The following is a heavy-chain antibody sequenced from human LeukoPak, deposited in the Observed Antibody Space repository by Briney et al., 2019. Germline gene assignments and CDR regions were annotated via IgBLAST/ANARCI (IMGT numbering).Heavy chain of an antibody. CDR2: INPNSGGT. D-gene: IGHD3-16*02. J-gene: IGHJ4*02. V-gene: IGHV1-2*02. CDR1: GYTFTGYY. Sequence: ASVKVSCKASGYTFTGYYMHWVRQAPGQGLEWMGWINPNSGGTNYAQKFQGRVTMTRDTSISTAYMELSRLRSDDTAVYYCATLRDLGELSPYDYSGQGTLVTVSS. CDR3: ATLRDLGELSPYDY.